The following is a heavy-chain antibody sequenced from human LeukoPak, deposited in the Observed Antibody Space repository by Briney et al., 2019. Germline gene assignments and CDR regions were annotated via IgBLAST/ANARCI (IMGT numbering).Heavy chain of an antibody. D-gene: IGHD3-3*01. CDR2: INHRGST. Sequence: SETLSLTCAIYGGSFRGYYWNWIRQPPAKGLDWIGEINHRGSTNYNPPLKSRVTISVNTSKTQFSLKLSSVNAADTAVYYCARSDAYQRTYYDFWSGYLARRVYYYMDVWGKGTTVTVSS. V-gene: IGHV4-34*01. CDR3: ARSDAYQRTYYDFWSGYLARRVYYYMDV. CDR1: GGSFRGYY. J-gene: IGHJ6*03.